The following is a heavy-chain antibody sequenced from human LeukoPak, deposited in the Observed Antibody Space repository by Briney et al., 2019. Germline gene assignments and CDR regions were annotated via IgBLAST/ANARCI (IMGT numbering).Heavy chain of an antibody. J-gene: IGHJ3*02. CDR3: ARDGEIAWSGYGAFDI. V-gene: IGHV4-4*02. D-gene: IGHD3-3*01. CDR2: IYHSGST. CDR1: GGSISSSNW. Sequence: SGTLSLTCAVSGGSISSSNWWSWVRQPPGKGLEWIGEIYHSGSTNYNPSLKSRVTISVDKSKNQFSLKLSSVTAADTAVYYCARDGEIAWSGYGAFDIWGQGTMVTVSS.